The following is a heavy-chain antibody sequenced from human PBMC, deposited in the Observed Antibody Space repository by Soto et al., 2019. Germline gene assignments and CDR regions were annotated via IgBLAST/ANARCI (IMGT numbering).Heavy chain of an antibody. CDR1: GYSFTNYW. J-gene: IGHJ3*02. CDR3: ARPILTGYYNRAFDI. D-gene: IGHD3-9*01. Sequence: GESLKISCKGSGYSFTNYWIGWVRQMPGKGLEWMGIIYPGDSDTRYSPSFQGQVAISADKSISTAYLQWSSLKASDTAMYYCARPILTGYYNRAFDIWGQGTMVTV. CDR2: IYPGDSDT. V-gene: IGHV5-51*01.